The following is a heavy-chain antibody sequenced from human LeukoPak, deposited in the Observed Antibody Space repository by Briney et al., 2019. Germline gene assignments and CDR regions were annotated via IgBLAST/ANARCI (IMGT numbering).Heavy chain of an antibody. Sequence: GGSLRLSCAASGFTFSSYWMHWVRQAPGEGLVWVSRISSDGSSTTFADSVKGRFTISRDNAKNTLYPQMNSLRAEDTAVYYCARISYESRGYYDYWGQGTLVTVSS. D-gene: IGHD3-22*01. J-gene: IGHJ4*02. CDR3: ARISYESRGYYDY. CDR2: ISSDGSST. V-gene: IGHV3-74*01. CDR1: GFTFSSYW.